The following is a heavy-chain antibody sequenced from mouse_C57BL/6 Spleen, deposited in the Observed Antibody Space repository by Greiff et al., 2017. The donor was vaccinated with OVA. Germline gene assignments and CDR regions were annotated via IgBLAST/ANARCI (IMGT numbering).Heavy chain of an antibody. J-gene: IGHJ2*01. CDR2: INPSNGGT. CDR3: ARKDLLLRPFDY. D-gene: IGHD1-1*01. V-gene: IGHV1-53*01. Sequence: QVQLQQPGTELVKPGASVKLSCKASGYTFTSYWMHWVKQRPGQGLEWLGNINPSNGGTNYNEKFKSKATLTVDKSSSTAYMQLSSLTSEDSAVYYCARKDLLLRPFDYWGQGTTLTVSS. CDR1: GYTFTSYW.